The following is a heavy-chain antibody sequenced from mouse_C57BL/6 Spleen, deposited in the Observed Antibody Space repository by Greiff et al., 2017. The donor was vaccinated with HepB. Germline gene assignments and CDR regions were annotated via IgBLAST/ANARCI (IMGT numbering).Heavy chain of an antibody. J-gene: IGHJ2*01. D-gene: IGHD1-1*01. CDR2: IDPSDSYT. V-gene: IGHV1-69*01. CDR3: ARSITTVVADYFDY. CDR1: GYTFTSYW. Sequence: QVHVKQPGAELVMPGASVKLSCKASGYTFTSYWMHWVKQRPGQGLEWIGEIDPSDSYTNYNQKFKGKSTLTVDKSSSTAYMQLSSLTSEDSAVYYCARSITTVVADYFDYWGQGTTLTVSS.